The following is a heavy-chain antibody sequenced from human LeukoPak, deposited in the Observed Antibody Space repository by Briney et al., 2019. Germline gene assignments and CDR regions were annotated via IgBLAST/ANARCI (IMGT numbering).Heavy chain of an antibody. D-gene: IGHD1-26*01. Sequence: PGRSLRLSCAASGFTFSNYAMHWVRQAPGKGLEWVAVISYDGSNKYYADSVKGRFTISRDNSKNTLYLQMNSLRAEDTAVYYCARGLVGAPTSYFDYWGQGTLVTVSS. CDR2: ISYDGSNK. V-gene: IGHV3-30-3*01. CDR1: GFTFSNYA. CDR3: ARGLVGAPTSYFDY. J-gene: IGHJ4*02.